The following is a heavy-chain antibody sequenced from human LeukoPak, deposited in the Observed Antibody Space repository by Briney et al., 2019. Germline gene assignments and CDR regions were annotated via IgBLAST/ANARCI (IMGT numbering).Heavy chain of an antibody. D-gene: IGHD2-2*02. CDR2: IIPIFGTA. Sequence: GASVKVSCKASGGTFSSYAISWVRQAPGQGLEWMGGIIPIFGTANYAQKFQGRVTITTDESTSTAYMELSSLRSEDTAVYYCARERRVCSSTSCYTAGFDYWGQGTLVTVSS. J-gene: IGHJ4*02. CDR3: ARERRVCSSTSCYTAGFDY. V-gene: IGHV1-69*05. CDR1: GGTFSSYA.